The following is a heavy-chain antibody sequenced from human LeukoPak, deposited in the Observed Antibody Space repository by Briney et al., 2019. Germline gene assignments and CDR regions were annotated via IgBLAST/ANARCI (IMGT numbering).Heavy chain of an antibody. V-gene: IGHV4-59*01. Sequence: SETLSLTCTVSGGSINNYYWSWIRQPPGKGLEWIGYIYYSGSTNYNPSLKSRVTISVDTSKNQFSLKLSSVTAADTAVYYCARATRGGTYYDFWSGYHIDYWGQGTLVTVSS. J-gene: IGHJ4*02. CDR3: ARATRGGTYYDFWSGYHIDY. D-gene: IGHD3-3*01. CDR2: IYYSGST. CDR1: GGSINNYY.